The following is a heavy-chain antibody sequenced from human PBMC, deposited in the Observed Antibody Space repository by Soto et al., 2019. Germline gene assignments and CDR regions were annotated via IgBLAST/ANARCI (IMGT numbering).Heavy chain of an antibody. D-gene: IGHD1-26*01. V-gene: IGHV1-46*01. CDR1: GYTFTIYY. CDR3: ARDESGSQGY. J-gene: IGHJ4*02. Sequence: ASVKVSCKASGYTFTIYYMHWVRQAPGQGLERMGRINPSGGSTSYAQKFQGRVAMTRDTSTSTVYMELSSLRSEDTAVYYCARDESGSQGYWGQGTLVTVS. CDR2: INPSGGST.